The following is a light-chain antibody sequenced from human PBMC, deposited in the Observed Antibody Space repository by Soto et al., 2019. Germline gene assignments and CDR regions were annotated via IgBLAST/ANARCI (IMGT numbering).Light chain of an antibody. J-gene: IGLJ1*01. CDR1: SSDVGSYNL. CDR2: EGS. CDR3: CSYAGSSTYV. Sequence: QSALTQPASVSGSPGQSITISCTGTSSDVGSYNLVSWYQQHPGKAPKLMIYEGSKRPSGVSNLFSGSKSGNTASLTLSGLPAEDEDDYYCCSYAGSSTYVFGTGTKLTVL. V-gene: IGLV2-23*01.